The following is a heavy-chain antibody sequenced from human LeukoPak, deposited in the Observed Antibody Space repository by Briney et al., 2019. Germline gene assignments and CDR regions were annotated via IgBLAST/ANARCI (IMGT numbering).Heavy chain of an antibody. CDR3: ASDPPTH. CDR2: IYYSGST. D-gene: IGHD4-17*01. V-gene: IGHV4-59*08. CDR1: GGSISSYY. Sequence: XTVXGGSISSYYWXWIRQPPGKGLEWIGYIYYSGSTNYNPSLTSRVTISVDTSKNQFSLKLSSVTAADTAVYYCASDPPTHGGQGTLVTVSS. J-gene: IGHJ4*02.